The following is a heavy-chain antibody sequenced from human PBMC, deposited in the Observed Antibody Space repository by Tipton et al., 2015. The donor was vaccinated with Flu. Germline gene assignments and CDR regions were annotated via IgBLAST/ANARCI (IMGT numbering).Heavy chain of an antibody. CDR1: GFAFSDFG. CDR2: IQYDGGSK. CDR3: AKELWKYCSGGSCLIFDS. J-gene: IGHJ4*02. V-gene: IGHV3-30*02. Sequence: SLRLSCATSGFAFSDFGMHWVRQAPGKGLEWVTFIQYDGGSKFYADSVKGRFTISRDNSKRMVYLQMDSLRPEDTAVYFCAKELWKYCSGGSCLIFDSWAQGTLVTVSS. D-gene: IGHD2-15*01.